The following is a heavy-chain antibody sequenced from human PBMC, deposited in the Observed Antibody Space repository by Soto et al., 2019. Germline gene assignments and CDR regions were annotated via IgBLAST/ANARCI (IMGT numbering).Heavy chain of an antibody. V-gene: IGHV3-23*01. Sequence: ASVKVSCASSGFTFSGYAMTWVRQAPGKGLEWVSSISGSGSRTYYADAVKGRFTIARDNSKDTLFLQMTSLRAEDTAIYFCAKRLYGDYQGWYFDLWGRGTLVTVSS. CDR3: AKRLYGDYQGWYFDL. J-gene: IGHJ2*01. CDR2: ISGSGSRT. CDR1: GFTFSGYA. D-gene: IGHD4-17*01.